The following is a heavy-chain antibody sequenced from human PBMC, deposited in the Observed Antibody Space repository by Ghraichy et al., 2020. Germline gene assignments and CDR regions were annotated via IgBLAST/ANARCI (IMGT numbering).Heavy chain of an antibody. CDR3: ARHRQANYDFWSGYYTLYYFDY. D-gene: IGHD3-3*01. Sequence: SETLSLTCTVSGGSISSSSYYWGWIRQPPGKGLEWIGTIYYSGSTYYNPSLKSRVTISVDTSKNQFSLKLSSVTAADTAVYYCARHRQANYDFWSGYYTLYYFDYWGQGTLVTVSS. CDR1: GGSISSSSYY. V-gene: IGHV4-39*01. CDR2: IYYSGST. J-gene: IGHJ4*02.